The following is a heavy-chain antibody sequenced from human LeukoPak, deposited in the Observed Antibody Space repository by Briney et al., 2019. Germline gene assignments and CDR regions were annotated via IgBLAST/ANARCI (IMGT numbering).Heavy chain of an antibody. J-gene: IGHJ3*02. CDR3: ARDKRWLQRGAFDI. V-gene: IGHV3-11*04. CDR1: GFTFSDYY. D-gene: IGHD5-24*01. CDR2: ISSSGSTI. Sequence: GGSLRLSCAASGFTFSDYYMSWIRQAPGKGLEWVSYISSSGSTIYYADSVKGRFTISRDNAKNSLYLQMNSLRAEDTAVNYCARDKRWLQRGAFDIWGQGTMVTVSS.